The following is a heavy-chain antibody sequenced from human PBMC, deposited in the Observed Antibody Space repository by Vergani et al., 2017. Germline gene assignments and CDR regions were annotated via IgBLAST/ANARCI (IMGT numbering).Heavy chain of an antibody. D-gene: IGHD3-10*01. V-gene: IGHV4-59*01. J-gene: IGHJ6*03. CDR2: IYYSGST. CDR3: ARGFQGYCSGTALTYYMDV. Sequence: QVQLQESGPGLVKPSETLSLTCTVSGGSISSYYWSWIRQPPGKGLEWIGYIYYSGSTNYNPSLKSRVTISVDTSKKQFSLKLSSGTAADTAVYYCARGFQGYCSGTALTYYMDVWGKGTTVTVSS. CDR1: GGSISSYY.